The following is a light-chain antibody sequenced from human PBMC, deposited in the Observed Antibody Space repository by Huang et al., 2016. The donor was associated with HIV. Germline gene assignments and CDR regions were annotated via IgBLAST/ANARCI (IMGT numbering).Light chain of an antibody. CDR2: AAS. V-gene: IGKV1-39*01. CDR3: QQTYSTLT. CDR1: QSISTY. Sequence: DIQMTQSPSSLSASVGDRVTITCRASQSISTYLNWYQQKPGKAPKLLIYAASTLQSGVPSRFSGSGSGTDFTLTISSLQPEDVATYYCQQTYSTLTFGPGIKVDIK. J-gene: IGKJ3*01.